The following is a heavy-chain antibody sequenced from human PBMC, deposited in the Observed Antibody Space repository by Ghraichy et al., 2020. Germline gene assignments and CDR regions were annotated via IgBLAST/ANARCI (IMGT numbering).Heavy chain of an antibody. CDR3: ARGVLRVLEWLIHENYHYYDMDV. CDR2: IIPMFGTA. D-gene: IGHD3-3*01. V-gene: IGHV1-69*13. CDR1: GGTFSSYG. J-gene: IGHJ6*02. Sequence: SVKVSCKASGGTFSSYGFSWVRQAPGQGLEWMGGIIPMFGTANYAQKFQGRVTITADESTSTAYMELSSLRSEDTAVYYCARGVLRVLEWLIHENYHYYDMDVWGQGTTVTVSS.